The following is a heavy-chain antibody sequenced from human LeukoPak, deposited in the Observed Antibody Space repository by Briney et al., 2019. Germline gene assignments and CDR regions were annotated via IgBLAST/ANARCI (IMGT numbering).Heavy chain of an antibody. D-gene: IGHD3-22*01. Sequence: ASVKVSCKVSGYTLTEFSMHWVRQAPGKGLEWMGGFDPEDGETIYAQELQGRVTMTKDTSTDTAYMELNSLRSEDTAVYYCATWYYYDNSDYYLADYWGQGTLVTVSS. CDR2: FDPEDGET. J-gene: IGHJ4*02. CDR3: ATWYYYDNSDYYLADY. V-gene: IGHV1-24*01. CDR1: GYTLTEFS.